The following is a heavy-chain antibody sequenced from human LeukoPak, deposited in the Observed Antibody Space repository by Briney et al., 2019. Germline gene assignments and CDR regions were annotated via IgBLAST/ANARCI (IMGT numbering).Heavy chain of an antibody. D-gene: IGHD5-18*01. CDR2: IKQDGSEK. V-gene: IGHV3-7*01. CDR1: GFGFSVYW. CDR3: ASGYSYTHFDY. Sequence: TGGSLRLSCAASGFGFSVYWMHWVRQAPGKGLEWVANIKQDGSEKYYVDSVKGRFTISRDNAKNSLYLQMNSLGAEDTAVYYCASGYSYTHFDYWGQGTLVTVSS. J-gene: IGHJ4*02.